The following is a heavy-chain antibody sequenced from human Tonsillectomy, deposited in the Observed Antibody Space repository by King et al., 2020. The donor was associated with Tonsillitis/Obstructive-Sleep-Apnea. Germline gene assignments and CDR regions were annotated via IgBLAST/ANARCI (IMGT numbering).Heavy chain of an antibody. CDR3: AREGVEGSYGLDV. J-gene: IGHJ6*02. Sequence: VQLQQWGAGLLKPSETLSLTCAVYGGSFSGYYWNWIRQPPGKGLEWIGEIDHSGSTNYNPTLKSRVTVSVDTSKSEFYLKLSSVTAADTAGYYCAREGVEGSYGLDVCVQGTSVTVSS. D-gene: IGHD2-8*01. CDR2: IDHSGST. V-gene: IGHV4-34*01. CDR1: GGSFSGYY.